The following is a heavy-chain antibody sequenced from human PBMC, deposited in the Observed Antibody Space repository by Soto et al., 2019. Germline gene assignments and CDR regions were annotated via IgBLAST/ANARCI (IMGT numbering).Heavy chain of an antibody. CDR3: AKNNRYCSSTNCFVFDY. V-gene: IGHV3-7*01. CDR1: GFTFSGYW. D-gene: IGHD2-2*01. CDR2: IKQDGSEK. Sequence: EVQLVESGGGLVQPGGSLRLSCAASGFTFSGYWMSWVRQAPGKGLEWVANIKQDGSEKYYVDSVKGRFTISRDNAKNSLYLLMNSLRAEDTAVYYCAKNNRYCSSTNCFVFDYWGQGILVTVSS. J-gene: IGHJ4*02.